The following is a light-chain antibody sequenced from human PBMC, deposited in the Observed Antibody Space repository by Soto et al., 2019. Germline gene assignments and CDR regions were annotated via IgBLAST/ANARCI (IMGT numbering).Light chain of an antibody. V-gene: IGLV2-14*03. CDR2: DVS. CDR1: SSDVGGYNY. Sequence: QSVLTQPAPVSGSPGQSITISCTGTSSDVGGYNYVSWYQHHPGKAPKLMIYDVSNRPSGVSNRFSGSKSGNTAPLTISGLQPEDEADYYCCSYTTSNTRQIVFGTGTKVTVL. J-gene: IGLJ1*01. CDR3: CSYTTSNTRQIV.